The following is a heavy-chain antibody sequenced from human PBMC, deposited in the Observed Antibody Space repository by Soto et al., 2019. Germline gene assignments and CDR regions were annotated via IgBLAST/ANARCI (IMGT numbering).Heavy chain of an antibody. J-gene: IGHJ6*03. CDR2: MNPNSGNT. Sequence: QVPLVQSGAEVKKPGASVKVSCKASGYTFTSYDINWVRQAAGQGLEWMGWMNPNSGNTGYAQKYQGRVPMSRDSSINTAYLELSSLRSEDTAVYYCATGYCSKPSCLNYYYYIDVWGKGTTVTVSS. V-gene: IGHV1-8*01. D-gene: IGHD2-2*03. CDR3: ATGYCSKPSCLNYYYYIDV. CDR1: GYTFTSYD.